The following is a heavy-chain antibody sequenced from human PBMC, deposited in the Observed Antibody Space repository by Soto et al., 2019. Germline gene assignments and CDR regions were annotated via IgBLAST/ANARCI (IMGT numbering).Heavy chain of an antibody. D-gene: IGHD4-17*01. J-gene: IGHJ1*01. CDR1: GGSISSGGYS. CDR3: ARVGGDYTFQH. Sequence: QLQLQESGSGLVKPSQTLSLTCAVSGGSISSGGYSWSWIRQPPGKGLEWIGYIYHSGSTYYNPSLKSRVTLSVDRSKNQFPLKLSSVTAADTAVYYCARVGGDYTFQHWGQGTLVTVSS. CDR2: IYHSGST. V-gene: IGHV4-30-2*01.